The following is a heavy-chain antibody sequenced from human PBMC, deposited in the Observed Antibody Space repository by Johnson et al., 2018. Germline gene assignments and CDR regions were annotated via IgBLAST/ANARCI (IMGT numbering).Heavy chain of an antibody. D-gene: IGHD3-10*01. J-gene: IGHJ6*02. V-gene: IGHV3-33*01. CDR2: IYYDGSNK. Sequence: QVQLVQSVGGVVQPGKSLRLSCAASGFTFSSYGMHWVRQAPGKGLEWVAVIYYDGSNKYYVDSVKGRFTVSRDNSKNTLSLQMNSLRAEDTAMYYCARATSGSGSYSRPYYYYYGMDVWGQGTTVTVSS. CDR3: ARATSGSGSYSRPYYYYYGMDV. CDR1: GFTFSSYG.